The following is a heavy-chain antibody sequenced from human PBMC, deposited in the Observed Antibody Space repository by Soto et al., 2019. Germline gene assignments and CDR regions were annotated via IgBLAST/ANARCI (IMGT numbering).Heavy chain of an antibody. Sequence: SVKVSCKASGGTFSSYAISWVRQAPGQGLEWMGGIIPIFGTANYAQKLQGRVTITADESTSTAYMELSSLRSEDTAVYYCASRTAMAAYYFDYWGQGTLVTVSS. J-gene: IGHJ4*02. CDR2: IIPIFGTA. CDR3: ASRTAMAAYYFDY. V-gene: IGHV1-69*13. CDR1: GGTFSSYA. D-gene: IGHD5-18*01.